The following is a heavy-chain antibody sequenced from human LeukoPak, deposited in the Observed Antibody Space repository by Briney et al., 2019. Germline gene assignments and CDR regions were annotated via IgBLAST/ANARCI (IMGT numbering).Heavy chain of an antibody. CDR1: GGSFSGYY. J-gene: IGHJ4*02. D-gene: IGHD6-13*01. CDR2: INHSGST. Sequence: SETLSLTCAVYGGSFSGYYWSWIRQPPGKGLEWIGEINHSGSTNYNPSLKSRVTISVDTSKNQFSLKLNSVTAADTAVYYCARLRYSSSWYLDYWGQGTLVTVSS. V-gene: IGHV4-34*01. CDR3: ARLRYSSSWYLDY.